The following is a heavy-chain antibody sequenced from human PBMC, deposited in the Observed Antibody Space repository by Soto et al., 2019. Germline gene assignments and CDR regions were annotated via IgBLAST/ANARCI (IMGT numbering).Heavy chain of an antibody. Sequence: EVQLVESGGGLVQPGGSLRLSCAASGFTFSSYWMHWVRQPPGKGLVWVSRIDGAGRSTNYADSVKGRVTISRDNAKNTLYLQMNSLRAYDTAVYYCEIVGSTSWYWGQGTMVTVSS. J-gene: IGHJ4*02. V-gene: IGHV3-74*01. CDR2: IDGAGRST. CDR3: EIVGSTSWY. CDR1: GFTFSSYW. D-gene: IGHD6-6*01.